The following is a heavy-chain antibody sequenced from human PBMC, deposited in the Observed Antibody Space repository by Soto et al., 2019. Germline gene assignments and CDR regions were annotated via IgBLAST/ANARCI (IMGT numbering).Heavy chain of an antibody. D-gene: IGHD3-3*01. CDR3: ARHRRGYDFWSGWDYYYYYGMDV. J-gene: IGHJ6*02. V-gene: IGHV5-10-1*01. CDR2: IDPSDSYT. CDR1: GYSFTSYW. Sequence: PGESLKISCKGSGYSFTSYWISWVRQMPGKGLEWMGRIDPSDSYTNYSPSFQGHVTISADKSISTAYLQWSSLKASDTAMYYCARHRRGYDFWSGWDYYYYYGMDVWGQGTTVTVSS.